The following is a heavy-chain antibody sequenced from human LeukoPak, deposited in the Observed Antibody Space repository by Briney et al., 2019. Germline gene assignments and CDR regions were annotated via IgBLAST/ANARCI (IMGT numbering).Heavy chain of an antibody. J-gene: IGHJ4*02. V-gene: IGHV3-23*01. Sequence: PGGSLRLSCAASGFTFSSYAMSWVRQAPGKGLEWVSAISGSGGSTYYADSVKGRFTISRDNSKNTLHLQMNSLRAEDTAVYYCAKDVLLYSSGWSHFDYWGQGTLVTVSS. D-gene: IGHD6-19*01. CDR3: AKDVLLYSSGWSHFDY. CDR2: ISGSGGST. CDR1: GFTFSSYA.